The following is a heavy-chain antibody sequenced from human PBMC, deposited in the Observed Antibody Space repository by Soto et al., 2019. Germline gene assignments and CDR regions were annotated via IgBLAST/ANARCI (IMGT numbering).Heavy chain of an antibody. CDR3: ARGLDITGSYYFDY. CDR1: GFTFSSYD. J-gene: IGHJ4*02. V-gene: IGHV3-13*01. Sequence: EVQLVESGGGLVQPGGSLRLSCAASGFTFSSYDMHWVRQATGKGLECVSAIGTAGDTYYPGSVKGRFTISRENAKNSLYLQMNSLRAEDTAVYYCARGLDITGSYYFDYWGQGTLFTVSS. CDR2: IGTAGDT. D-gene: IGHD1-20*01.